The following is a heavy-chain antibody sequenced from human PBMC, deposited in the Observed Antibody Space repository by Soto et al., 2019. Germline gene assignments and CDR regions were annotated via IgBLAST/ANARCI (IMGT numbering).Heavy chain of an antibody. Sequence: QITLKESGPTLVKPTQTLTLTCTFSGFSLSNSGVSVGWIRQPPRKALQWLALIYWDDDKRYRSSLKSRLTIPKDTAKNQVVLTVTIMDPVDTATDYCAHRKDRYFSGGSCPLFDYWGPGSLVTVSS. CDR2: IYWDDDK. V-gene: IGHV2-5*02. CDR1: GFSLSNSGVS. J-gene: IGHJ4*02. D-gene: IGHD2-15*01. CDR3: AHRKDRYFSGGSCPLFDY.